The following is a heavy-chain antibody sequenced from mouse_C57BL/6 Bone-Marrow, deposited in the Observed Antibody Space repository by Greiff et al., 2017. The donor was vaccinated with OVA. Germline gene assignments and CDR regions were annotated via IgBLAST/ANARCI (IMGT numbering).Heavy chain of an antibody. CDR2: IDPENGDT. J-gene: IGHJ3*01. CDR3: TTFSWFAY. V-gene: IGHV14-4*01. Sequence: EVQLQESRAELVRPGASVKLSCTASGFNIKDDYMHWVKQRPEQGLEWIGWIDPENGDTEYASKFQGKATITADTSSNTAYLQLSSLTSEDTAVYYCTTFSWFAYWGQGTLVTVSA. CDR1: GFNIKDDY.